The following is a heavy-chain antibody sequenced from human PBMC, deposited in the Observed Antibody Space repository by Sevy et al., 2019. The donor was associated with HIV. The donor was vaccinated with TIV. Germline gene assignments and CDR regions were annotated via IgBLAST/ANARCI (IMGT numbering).Heavy chain of an antibody. J-gene: IGHJ4*02. D-gene: IGHD2-2*01. CDR1: GYTFTTYN. CDR3: ARGSSSWYDY. CDR2: MSPYNGNK. Sequence: ASVKVSCKACGYTFTTYNIVWVRQAPGQGLEWLAWMSPYNGNKNYAQRVQGRVTMTTDTFTDTAFLELRSLKFDDTAVYYCARGSSSWYDYWGQGTLVTVSS. V-gene: IGHV1-18*01.